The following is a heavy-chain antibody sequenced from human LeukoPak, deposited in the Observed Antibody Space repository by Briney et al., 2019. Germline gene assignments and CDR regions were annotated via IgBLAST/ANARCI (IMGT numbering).Heavy chain of an antibody. CDR2: ISYDGSNK. J-gene: IGHJ3*02. V-gene: IGHV3-30*03. CDR1: GFTFSSYG. D-gene: IGHD3-22*01. Sequence: GRSLRLSCAASGFTFSSYGTHWVRQAPGKGLEWVAVISYDGSNKYYADSVKGRFTISRDNSKNTLYLQMSSLRSEDTAVYYCARDRPSSYYYDSSGYYADAFDIWGQGTMVTVSS. CDR3: ARDRPSSYYYDSSGYYADAFDI.